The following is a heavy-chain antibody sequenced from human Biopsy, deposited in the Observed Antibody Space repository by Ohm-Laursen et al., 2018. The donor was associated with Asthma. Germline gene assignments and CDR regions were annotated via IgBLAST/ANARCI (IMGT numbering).Heavy chain of an antibody. CDR2: IYSGGTS. J-gene: IGHJ4*02. CDR1: GFAVSRDH. CDR3: AKDWKSLYVQYFFEY. D-gene: IGHD5/OR15-5a*01. Sequence: SLRLSCAASGFAVSRDHMFWVRQAPGKGLEWVSVIYSGGTSHTADSVRGRFTISRDYSKNTLSLQMNSLRAEDTAVYYCAKDWKSLYVQYFFEYWGQGTLVTVSS. V-gene: IGHV3-53*01.